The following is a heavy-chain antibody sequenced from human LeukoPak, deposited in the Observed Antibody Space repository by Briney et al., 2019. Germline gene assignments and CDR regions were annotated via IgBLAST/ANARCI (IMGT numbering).Heavy chain of an antibody. CDR1: GFTVSSNY. V-gene: IGHV3-66*01. Sequence: PGGSLRLSCAASGFTVSSNYMSWVRQAPGKGLEWVSVIYSGGSTYYADSVKGRFTISRDNSKNTLYLQMNSLRAEDTAVYYCAREGGGYYYDSSGSLPAPVYYYYYGMDVWGQGTTVTVSS. D-gene: IGHD3-22*01. J-gene: IGHJ6*02. CDR2: IYSGGST. CDR3: AREGGGYYYDSSGSLPAPVYYYYYGMDV.